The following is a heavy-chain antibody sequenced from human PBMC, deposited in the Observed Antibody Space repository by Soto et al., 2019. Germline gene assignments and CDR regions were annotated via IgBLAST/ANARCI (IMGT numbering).Heavy chain of an antibody. D-gene: IGHD5-18*01. Sequence: SVKVSCKASGGTFSSYTISWVRQAPGQGLEWMGGIIPIFGTANYAQKFQGRVTITADESTSTAYMELSSLRSEDTAVYYCARDPGYSYGYDAFDIWGQGTMVTVSS. V-gene: IGHV1-69*13. CDR3: ARDPGYSYGYDAFDI. J-gene: IGHJ3*02. CDR2: IIPIFGTA. CDR1: GGTFSSYT.